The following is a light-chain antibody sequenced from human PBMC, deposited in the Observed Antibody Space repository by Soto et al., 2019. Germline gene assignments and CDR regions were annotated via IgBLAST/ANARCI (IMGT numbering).Light chain of an antibody. Sequence: QSALTQPPSASGSPGQSVTISCPGTSSDVGGYNYVSWYQQHPGKAPKLMIFEVSQRPSGVPDRFSGSKSGNTASLTVSGLQAEDEADYYCTSYAGSNNLEVFGGGTKLTVL. CDR1: SSDVGGYNY. CDR3: TSYAGSNNLEV. CDR2: EVS. V-gene: IGLV2-8*01. J-gene: IGLJ2*01.